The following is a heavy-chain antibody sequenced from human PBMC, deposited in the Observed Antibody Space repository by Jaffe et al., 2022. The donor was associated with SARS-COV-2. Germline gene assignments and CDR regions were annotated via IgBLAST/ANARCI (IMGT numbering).Heavy chain of an antibody. V-gene: IGHV3-23*01. Sequence: EVQLLESGGGLVQPGGSLRVSCAASGFTFRSYDMSWVRQAPGKGLEWVSTISGSGGNTYYADSVKGRFTISRDNSKNTLYLQMNSLRAGDTAVYYCAKQVGELELVHWGQGTLVTVSS. CDR3: AKQVGELELVH. CDR2: ISGSGGNT. CDR1: GFTFRSYD. J-gene: IGHJ4*02. D-gene: IGHD1-7*01.